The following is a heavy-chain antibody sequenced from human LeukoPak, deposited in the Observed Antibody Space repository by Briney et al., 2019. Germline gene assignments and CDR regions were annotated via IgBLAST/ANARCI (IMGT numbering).Heavy chain of an antibody. J-gene: IGHJ4*02. V-gene: IGHV4-38-2*01. D-gene: IGHD3-10*01. CDR3: ATTLGTMDRGVIKGLGY. CDR1: GYSISSGYY. Sequence: KPSETLSLTCAVSGYSISSGYYWGWIRQPPGKGLEWIGSIYHSGSTYYNPSLKSRVTISVDTSKNQFSLKLSPVTAADTAVYYCATTLGTMDRGVIKGLGYWGQGTLVTVSS. CDR2: IYHSGST.